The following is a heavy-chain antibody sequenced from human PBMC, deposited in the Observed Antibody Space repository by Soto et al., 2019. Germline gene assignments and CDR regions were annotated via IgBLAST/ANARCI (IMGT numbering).Heavy chain of an antibody. CDR2: ISGYNGNT. D-gene: IGHD5-12*01. J-gene: IGHJ4*02. V-gene: IGHV1-18*04. CDR1: GYTFTSYG. CDR3: ARGSGGYSGYDYDY. Sequence: ASVKVSCKASGYTFTSYGISWVRQAPGQGLEWMGWISGYNGNTNYAQKLQGRVTMTTDTFTSTAYMELRSLRSDDTAVYYCARGSGGYSGYDYDYWGQGTLVTFSS.